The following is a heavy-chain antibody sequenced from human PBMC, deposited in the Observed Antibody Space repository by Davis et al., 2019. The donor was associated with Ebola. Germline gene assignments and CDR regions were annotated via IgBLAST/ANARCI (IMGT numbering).Heavy chain of an antibody. J-gene: IGHJ3*02. CDR1: GFTFSSYA. D-gene: IGHD5-12*01. CDR2: ISYDGSNK. Sequence: GESLKISCAASGFTFSSYAMHWVRQAPGKGLEWVAVISYDGSNKYYADSVKGRFTISRDNSKNTLYLQMNSLRAEDTAVYYCAKVATLDAFDIWGQGTMVTVSS. CDR3: AKVATLDAFDI. V-gene: IGHV3-30-3*01.